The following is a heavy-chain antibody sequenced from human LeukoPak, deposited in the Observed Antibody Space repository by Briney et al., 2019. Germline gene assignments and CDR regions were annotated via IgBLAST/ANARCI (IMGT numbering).Heavy chain of an antibody. CDR1: GYTFTGYY. D-gene: IGHD3-3*01. CDR3: ARDFLDFWRGLVGS. Sequence: ASVKVSCKASGYTFTGYYMHWVRQAPGQGLEWMGWINPNSGGTNYAQKFQGRVTKTRDTSISTAYMELSRLRSDDTAVYYCARDFLDFWRGLVGSWGQGTLVTVSS. V-gene: IGHV1-2*02. J-gene: IGHJ5*02. CDR2: INPNSGGT.